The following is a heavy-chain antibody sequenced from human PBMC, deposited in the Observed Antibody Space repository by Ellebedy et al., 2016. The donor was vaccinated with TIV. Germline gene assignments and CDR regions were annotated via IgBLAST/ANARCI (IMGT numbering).Heavy chain of an antibody. CDR1: GFTFSSYG. D-gene: IGHD1-26*01. CDR2: ISFEGTYK. V-gene: IGHV3-30*03. CDR3: ARERLEWGDYIGDFDY. Sequence: GESLKISXAASGFTFSSYGMYWVRQAPGKGLEWVAVISFEGTYKYYADSVKGRFTISRDNSKNTLYLQMNSLRADDTATYYCARERLEWGDYIGDFDYWGQGTLVTVSS. J-gene: IGHJ4*02.